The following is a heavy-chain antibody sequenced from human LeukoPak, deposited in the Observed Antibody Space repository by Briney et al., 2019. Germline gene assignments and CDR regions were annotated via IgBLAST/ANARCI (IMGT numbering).Heavy chain of an antibody. CDR2: IYYSGST. CDR3: ARESRATQLDY. J-gene: IGHJ4*02. D-gene: IGHD1-26*01. CDR1: GGSISSGDYY. Sequence: PSETLSLTCTVSGGSISSGDYYWSWIRQPPGKGLEWIGYIYYSGSTYYNPSLKSRVTISVDTSKNQFSLKLGSVTAADTAVYYCARESRATQLDYWGQGTLVTVSS. V-gene: IGHV4-30-4*01.